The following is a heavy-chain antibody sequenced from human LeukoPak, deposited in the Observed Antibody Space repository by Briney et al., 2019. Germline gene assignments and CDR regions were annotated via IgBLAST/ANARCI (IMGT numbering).Heavy chain of an antibody. CDR3: AKRGVVIRVILVGFHKAAYYFDS. CDR1: GITLSNYG. Sequence: GGSLRLSCAVSGITLSNYGMSWVRQAPGKGLEWVAGISDSGGSTSYADSVKGRFAISRDNPKNTLYLQMNSLRAEDTAVYFCAKRGVVIRVILVGFHKAAYYFDSWGQGALVTVSS. CDR2: ISDSGGST. V-gene: IGHV3-23*01. D-gene: IGHD3-22*01. J-gene: IGHJ4*02.